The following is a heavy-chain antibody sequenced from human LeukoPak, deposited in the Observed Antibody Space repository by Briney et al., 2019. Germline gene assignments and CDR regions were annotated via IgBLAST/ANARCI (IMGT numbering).Heavy chain of an antibody. CDR2: IYYSGST. CDR3: ARAGGQQLVPRPNWFDP. CDR1: GGSISSYY. D-gene: IGHD6-13*01. Sequence: SETLSLTCTVSGGSISSYYWSWIRQPPGKGLEWIGYIYYSGSTNYNPSLKSRVTISVDTSKNQFSLKLSSVTAADTAVYYCARAGGQQLVPRPNWFDPWGQGTLVTVSS. J-gene: IGHJ5*02. V-gene: IGHV4-59*01.